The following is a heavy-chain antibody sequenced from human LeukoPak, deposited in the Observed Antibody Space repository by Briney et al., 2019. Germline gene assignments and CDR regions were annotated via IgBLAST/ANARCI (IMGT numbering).Heavy chain of an antibody. D-gene: IGHD3-10*01. CDR1: GFTFSTYG. CDR3: AKEGYYGSGIVDY. CDR2: ISGSGGST. J-gene: IGHJ4*02. Sequence: GGSLRLSCAASGFTFSTYGMTWVRQAPGKGLEWVSAISGSGGSTYYADSVEGRFTISRDNSKNTLYLQMNSLRAEDTAVYYCAKEGYYGSGIVDYWGQGTLVTVSS. V-gene: IGHV3-23*01.